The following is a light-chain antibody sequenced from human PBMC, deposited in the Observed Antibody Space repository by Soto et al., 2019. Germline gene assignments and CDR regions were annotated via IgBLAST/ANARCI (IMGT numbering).Light chain of an antibody. CDR1: QSVSSSY. V-gene: IGKV3-20*01. CDR2: GAS. Sequence: IGFTQSPGTLSLSPGERATLSCRASQSVSSSYLAWYQQKPGQAPRLLIYGASSRATGIPDRFSGSGSGTDFTLTINRLEPEDFALYYCQQYGSSPPTFGQGTKVAIK. J-gene: IGKJ1*01. CDR3: QQYGSSPPT.